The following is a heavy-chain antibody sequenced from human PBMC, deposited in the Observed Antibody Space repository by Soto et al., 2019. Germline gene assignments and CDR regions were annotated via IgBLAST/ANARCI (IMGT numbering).Heavy chain of an antibody. D-gene: IGHD3-22*01. CDR2: IIPIFGTA. V-gene: IGHV1-69*13. J-gene: IGHJ6*02. CDR3: ARGVRYYYDSSGYYDRYYYYGMDV. Sequence: SVKVSCKASGGTFSSYAISWVRQAPGQGLEWMGGIIPIFGTANYAQKFQGRVTITADESTSTAYMELSSLRSEDTAVYYCARGVRYYYDSSGYYDRYYYYGMDVWGQGTTVTVSS. CDR1: GGTFSSYA.